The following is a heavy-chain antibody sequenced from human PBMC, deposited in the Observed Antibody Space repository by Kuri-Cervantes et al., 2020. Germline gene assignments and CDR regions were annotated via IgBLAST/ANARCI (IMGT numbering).Heavy chain of an antibody. CDR3: AKDGPQWLRNYYYYYGMDV. D-gene: IGHD5-12*01. CDR2: ISYDGRDR. Sequence: GESLKISCAASGFTFTDYAIHWVRQAPGKGLEWVAVISYDGRDRHIANSVKGRFTISRDNSKNTLYLQMNSLRAEDTAVYYCAKDGPQWLRNYYYYYGMDVWGQGTTVTVSS. CDR1: GFTFTDYA. J-gene: IGHJ6*02. V-gene: IGHV3-30-3*01.